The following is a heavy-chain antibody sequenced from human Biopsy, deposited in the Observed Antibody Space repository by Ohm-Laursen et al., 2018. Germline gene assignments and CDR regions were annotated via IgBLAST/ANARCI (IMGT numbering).Heavy chain of an antibody. Sequence: SLRLSCAAPGFTFSSYGMGWVRQAPGKGLEWVSAITDSGGSTFYADSVKGRFTISRDNSKNTLYLQMNSVRADDTAIYYCAKGGSITIFGVVINNCFDPWGQGTRVTVSS. D-gene: IGHD3-3*01. V-gene: IGHV3-23*01. CDR3: AKGGSITIFGVVINNCFDP. CDR2: ITDSGGST. CDR1: GFTFSSYG. J-gene: IGHJ5*02.